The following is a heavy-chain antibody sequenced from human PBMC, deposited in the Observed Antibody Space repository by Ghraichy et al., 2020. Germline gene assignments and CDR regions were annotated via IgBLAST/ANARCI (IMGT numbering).Heavy chain of an antibody. V-gene: IGHV4-34*01. D-gene: IGHD1-7*01. CDR1: GGSFSGYY. CDR2: INHSGST. J-gene: IGHJ6*03. Sequence: SETLSLTFAVYGGSFSGYYWSWIRQPPGKGLEWIGEINHSGSTNYNPSLKSRVTISVDTSKNQFSLKLSSVTAADTAVYYCARGGTTFRLTNYYYYMDVWGKGTTVTVSS. CDR3: ARGGTTFRLTNYYYYMDV.